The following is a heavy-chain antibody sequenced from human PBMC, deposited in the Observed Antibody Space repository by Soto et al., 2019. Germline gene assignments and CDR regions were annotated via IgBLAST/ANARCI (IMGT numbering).Heavy chain of an antibody. V-gene: IGHV3-23*01. Sequence: EVQLLESGGGLVQPGGSLRLSCAASGFTFSSYAMSWVRQAPGKELEWVSAISGSGGSTYYADSVKGRFTISRDNSKNTLYPQMNSLRAEDTAVYYCATREVATILTYFDYWGQGTLVTVSS. CDR1: GFTFSSYA. CDR2: ISGSGGST. D-gene: IGHD5-12*01. J-gene: IGHJ4*02. CDR3: ATREVATILTYFDY.